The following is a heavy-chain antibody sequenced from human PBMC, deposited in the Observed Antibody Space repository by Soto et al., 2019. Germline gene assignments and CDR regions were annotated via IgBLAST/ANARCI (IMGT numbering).Heavy chain of an antibody. J-gene: IGHJ6*02. CDR1: GYTFTSYG. CDR3: ARGGSQDIVVVVAADYYYYYGRDV. V-gene: IGHV1-18*01. D-gene: IGHD2-15*01. Sequence: ASVKVSCKASGYTFTSYGISWVRQAPGQGLEWMGWISAYNGNTNYAQKPQGRVTMTTDTSTSTAYMELRSLRSDDTAVYYCARGGSQDIVVVVAADYYYYYGRDVWG. CDR2: ISAYNGNT.